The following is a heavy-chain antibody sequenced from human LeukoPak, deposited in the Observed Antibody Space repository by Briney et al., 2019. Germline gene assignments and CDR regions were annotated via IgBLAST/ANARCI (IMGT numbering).Heavy chain of an antibody. CDR1: GGSISSYY. D-gene: IGHD6-6*01. V-gene: IGHV4-4*07. CDR2: IYTSGST. J-gene: IGHJ5*02. CDR3: ARDASSSGANWFDP. Sequence: SETPSLTCTVSGGSISSYYWSWIRQPAGKGLEWIGRIYTSGSTNYNPSLKSRVTMSVDTSKNQFSLKLSSVTAADTAVYYCARDASSSGANWFDPWGQGTLVTVSS.